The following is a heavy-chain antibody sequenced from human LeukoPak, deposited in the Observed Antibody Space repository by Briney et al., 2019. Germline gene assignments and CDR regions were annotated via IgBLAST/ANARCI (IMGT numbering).Heavy chain of an antibody. D-gene: IGHD3-3*01. Sequence: PGGSLRLSCAASGFTFSSYAMHWVRQAPGKGLEWVAVISYDGSNKYYADSVKGRFTISGDNSKNTLYLQMNSLRAEDTAVYNCARPDFWSGYYHPLDYWGQGTLVTVSS. CDR3: ARPDFWSGYYHPLDY. CDR1: GFTFSSYA. CDR2: ISYDGSNK. J-gene: IGHJ4*02. V-gene: IGHV3-30-3*01.